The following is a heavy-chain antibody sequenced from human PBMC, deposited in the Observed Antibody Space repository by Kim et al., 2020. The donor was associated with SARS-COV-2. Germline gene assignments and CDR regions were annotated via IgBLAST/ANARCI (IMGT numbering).Heavy chain of an antibody. CDR3: ARGSPFIYYYDSSGYYPGDY. D-gene: IGHD3-22*01. CDR2: ISAYNCNT. Sequence: ASVKDSCKASGYTFTSYGISWVRQAPGQGLEWMGWISAYNCNTNYAQKLQGRVTMTTDTSTSTAYMELRSLRSDDTAVYYCARGSPFIYYYDSSGYYPGDYWGQGTLVTVSS. CDR1: GYTFTSYG. J-gene: IGHJ4*02. V-gene: IGHV1-18*01.